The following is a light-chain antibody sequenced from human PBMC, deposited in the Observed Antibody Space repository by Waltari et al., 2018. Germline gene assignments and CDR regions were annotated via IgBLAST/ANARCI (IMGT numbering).Light chain of an antibody. V-gene: IGKV3D-15*01. CDR2: GAS. CDR1: QTISSN. Sequence: EIVMTQSPATLSVSPGDRATLSCRASQTISSNLAWYQQRPGQAPRLLIYGASNRATGIPASFSDTGSGTEFTLTISSLQSEYFAVYYCQQYNNWPPLFTFGPGTKVDMK. CDR3: QQYNNWPPLFT. J-gene: IGKJ3*01.